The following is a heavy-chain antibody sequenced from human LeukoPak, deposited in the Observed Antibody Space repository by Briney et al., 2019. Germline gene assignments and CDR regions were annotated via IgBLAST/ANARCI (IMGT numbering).Heavy chain of an antibody. CDR3: ARDFDSSGYDDSRFDY. J-gene: IGHJ4*02. CDR1: GFTFSSYA. CDR2: IKQDGSEK. Sequence: PGGSLRLSCAASGFTFSSYAMSWVRQAPGKGLEWVANIKQDGSEKYYVDSVKGRFTISRDNAKNSLYLQMSSLRAEDTAVYYCARDFDSSGYDDSRFDYWGQGTLVTVSS. D-gene: IGHD3-22*01. V-gene: IGHV3-7*01.